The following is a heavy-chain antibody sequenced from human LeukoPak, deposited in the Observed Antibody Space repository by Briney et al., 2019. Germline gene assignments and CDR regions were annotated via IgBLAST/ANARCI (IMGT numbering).Heavy chain of an antibody. CDR1: GGSISSSSYS. CDR3: ARRLWRYFDWSYFDY. CDR2: INHSGST. V-gene: IGHV4-39*07. Sequence: SETLSLTCTVSGGSISSSSYSWGGIRQPPGKGLEWLGEINHSGSTNYNLSLKSRVTISVDTSKNQFSLKLSSVTAADTAVYYCARRLWRYFDWSYFDYWGQGTLVTVSS. J-gene: IGHJ4*02. D-gene: IGHD3-9*01.